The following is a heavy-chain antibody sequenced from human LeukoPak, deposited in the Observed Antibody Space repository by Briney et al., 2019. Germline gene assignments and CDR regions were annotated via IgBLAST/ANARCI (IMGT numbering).Heavy chain of an antibody. Sequence: SEALSLTCTVSGGSISSHSWSWIRQPAGKGLEWIGRIFTSGNTYYNPSLKSRVIMSVDTSKNQFSLKLSSVTAADTAVYYCARLEMAIFDYWGQGTLVTVSS. J-gene: IGHJ4*02. CDR3: ARLEMAIFDY. CDR1: GGSISSHS. CDR2: IFTSGNT. V-gene: IGHV4-4*07. D-gene: IGHD5-24*01.